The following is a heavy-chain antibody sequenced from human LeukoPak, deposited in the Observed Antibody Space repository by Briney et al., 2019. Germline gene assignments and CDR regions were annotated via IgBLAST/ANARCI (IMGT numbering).Heavy chain of an antibody. J-gene: IGHJ4*02. CDR1: GHTFTSYG. CDR3: ASSLRSKAIFDY. D-gene: IGHD2-2*01. CDR2: ISAYNGNT. V-gene: IGHV1-18*01. Sequence: ASVKVSCKASGHTFTSYGISWVRQAPGQGLEWMGWISAYNGNTNYAQKLQGRVTMTTDTSTSTAYMELRSLRSDDTAVYYCASSLRSKAIFDYWGQGTLVTVSS.